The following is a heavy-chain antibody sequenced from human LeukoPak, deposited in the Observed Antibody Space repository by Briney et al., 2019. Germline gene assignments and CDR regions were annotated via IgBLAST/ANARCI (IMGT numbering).Heavy chain of an antibody. CDR2: ISGSDDST. Sequence: GGSLRLSCAASGFIFSNYAMSWVRQAPGKGLEWVSTISGSDDSTYYADSVRGQFTISSDNSKNTLYLQMNSLRAEDTAVYYCAKSRSGGGSCYNYWGQGTLVTVSS. D-gene: IGHD2-15*01. CDR1: GFIFSNYA. J-gene: IGHJ4*02. CDR3: AKSRSGGGSCYNY. V-gene: IGHV3-23*01.